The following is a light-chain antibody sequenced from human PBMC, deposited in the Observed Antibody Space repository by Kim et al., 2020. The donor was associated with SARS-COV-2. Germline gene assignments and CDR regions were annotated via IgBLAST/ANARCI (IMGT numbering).Light chain of an antibody. V-gene: IGKV3-20*01. CDR2: GTS. CDR3: QVTGSLIT. CDR1: QSVSSNY. Sequence: PGERATLSCRASQSVSSNYIAWYQQKPGQAPRLLIYGTSNRATGIPGRFGGSGSWTDFRRTISILDPEDFAVYYCQVTGSLITFGPGTKLEI. J-gene: IGKJ2*01.